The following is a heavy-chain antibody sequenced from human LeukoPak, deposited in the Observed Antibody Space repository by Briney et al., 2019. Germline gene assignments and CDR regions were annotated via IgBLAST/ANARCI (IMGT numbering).Heavy chain of an antibody. Sequence: ASVRVSCKASGYTFTNYGTFWVRQAPGQGLEWMGWISAYSGNTNYAQKLQGRVTMTTETSMSTAYMELESLRSDDTAVYYCAISQGSYYDTSGYLGGDYWGQGTLVTVSS. V-gene: IGHV1-18*01. CDR1: GYTFTNYG. CDR3: AISQGSYYDTSGYLGGDY. D-gene: IGHD3-22*01. J-gene: IGHJ4*02. CDR2: ISAYSGNT.